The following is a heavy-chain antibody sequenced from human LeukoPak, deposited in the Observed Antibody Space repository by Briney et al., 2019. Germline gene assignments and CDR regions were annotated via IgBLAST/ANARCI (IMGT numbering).Heavy chain of an antibody. Sequence: PGGSLRLSCSASGFTFSSYVMFWVRQAPGKGLEYVSAVSSIGGSTYYADSVKGRFTISRDNSKNTLYLQMISLRPEDTAVCYCVKEGNGAFDIWGQGTMVTVSS. D-gene: IGHD2-8*01. CDR3: VKEGNGAFDI. CDR1: GFTFSSYV. J-gene: IGHJ3*02. V-gene: IGHV3-64D*09. CDR2: VSSIGGST.